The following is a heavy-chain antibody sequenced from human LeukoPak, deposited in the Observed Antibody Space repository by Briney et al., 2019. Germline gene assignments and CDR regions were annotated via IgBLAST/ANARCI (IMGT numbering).Heavy chain of an antibody. CDR1: GFAFNTYA. CDR3: AREIFGPGSYPDF. CDR2: IWHDGSHK. Sequence: GGSLRLSCAASGFAFNTYAMHWVRQAPGQGLEWVALIWHDGSHKFYSNSVRGQFTISRDNSKNTVSLQTNNLRPEDTAVYYCAREIFGPGSYPDFWGQGTLVTVSS. V-gene: IGHV3-33*01. D-gene: IGHD3-10*01. J-gene: IGHJ4*02.